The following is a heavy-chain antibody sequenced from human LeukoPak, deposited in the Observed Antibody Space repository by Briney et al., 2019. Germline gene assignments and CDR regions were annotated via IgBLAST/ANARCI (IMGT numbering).Heavy chain of an antibody. CDR1: GFTLSSYA. J-gene: IGHJ4*02. CDR2: IGTAGDA. CDR3: ARQNTPHGNFDY. Sequence: GGSLRLSSAASGFTLSSYAMHWVRQPAGKGLEWVSAIGTAGDAFYPGSVKGRFTISRENAKKSLFLQMNSLRAEDTAVYYCARQNTPHGNFDYWGQGTLVTVSS. V-gene: IGHV3-13*01. D-gene: IGHD1-26*01.